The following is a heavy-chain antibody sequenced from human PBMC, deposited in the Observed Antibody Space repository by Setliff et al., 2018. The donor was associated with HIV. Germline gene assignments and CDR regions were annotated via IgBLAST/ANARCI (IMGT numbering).Heavy chain of an antibody. J-gene: IGHJ6*03. CDR3: ARQRSYYYYYMDV. Sequence: PSETLSLTCTVSGGSISSGTYYWSWVRQPAGKGLEWIGRIYTSGSTNYNPSLKSRVTISLDTSKNQFSLKLSSVTAADTAVYYCARQRSYYYYYMDVWGKGTTVTVSS. CDR1: GGSISSGTYY. V-gene: IGHV4-61*02. CDR2: IYTSGST.